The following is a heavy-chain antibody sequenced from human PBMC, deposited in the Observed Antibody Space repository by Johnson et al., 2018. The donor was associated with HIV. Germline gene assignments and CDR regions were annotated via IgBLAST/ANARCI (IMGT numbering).Heavy chain of an antibody. CDR2: TQYDGSNK. D-gene: IGHD1-14*01. CDR1: GFSFSSYG. Sequence: QVQLVESGGGVVQPGGSLRLSCAASGFSFSSYGIHWVRQAPGKGLEWVAFTQYDGSNKYYAYSVKGRFTISRDNSKNTLYLQMNSLRAEDTAVYYCARASAEFDAFDIWGQGPMVTVSS. J-gene: IGHJ3*02. V-gene: IGHV3-30*02. CDR3: ARASAEFDAFDI.